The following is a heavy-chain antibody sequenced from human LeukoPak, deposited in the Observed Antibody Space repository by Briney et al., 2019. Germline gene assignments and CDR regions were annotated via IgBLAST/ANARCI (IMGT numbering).Heavy chain of an antibody. Sequence: GGSLRLSCAASGFTFSSYAMSWVRQAPGKGLEWVSGISGGGISTYYADSVKGRFTISRDNSKNTLYLQMNSLRAEDTAVYYCARDLGSSSSWYKHNWFDPWGQGTLVTVSS. CDR2: ISGGGIST. V-gene: IGHV3-23*01. D-gene: IGHD6-13*01. CDR1: GFTFSSYA. J-gene: IGHJ5*02. CDR3: ARDLGSSSSWYKHNWFDP.